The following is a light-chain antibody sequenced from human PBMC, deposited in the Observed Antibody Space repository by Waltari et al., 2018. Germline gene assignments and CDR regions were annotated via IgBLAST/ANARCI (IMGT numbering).Light chain of an antibody. Sequence: AIQMTQSPSSLSASVGARGTITCRASQGIRIDLGWYQQKPGKAPKLLIYAASNLQSGVPSRFSGSGSGTDFTLTISSLQPDDFATYYCLQDYSYPRTFGQGTKVEIK. V-gene: IGKV1-6*01. CDR2: AAS. CDR3: LQDYSYPRT. J-gene: IGKJ1*01. CDR1: QGIRID.